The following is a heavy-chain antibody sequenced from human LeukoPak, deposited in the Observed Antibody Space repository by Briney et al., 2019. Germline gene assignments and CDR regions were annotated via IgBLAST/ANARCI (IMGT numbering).Heavy chain of an antibody. V-gene: IGHV3-21*01. Sequence: GGSLRLSCAASGFTFSSYRMNWVRQAPGKGLEWVSCISSSSTHIYYADSVKGRFTISRDNAKNSLYLQMNSLRAEDTAVYYCARRYGDYVGSFEYWGQGTQVTVSS. J-gene: IGHJ4*02. D-gene: IGHD4-17*01. CDR2: ISSSSTHI. CDR1: GFTFSSYR. CDR3: ARRYGDYVGSFEY.